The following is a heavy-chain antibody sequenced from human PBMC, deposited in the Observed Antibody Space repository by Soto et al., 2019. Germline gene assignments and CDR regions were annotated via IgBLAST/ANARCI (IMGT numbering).Heavy chain of an antibody. Sequence: QVQLVQSGAEVKKPGSSVKVSCKASGGTFSSYTISWVRQAPGQGLEWMGRIIPILGIANYAQKFQGRVTIXXDXSXXPACMVRSRLRSEDTAVYYCATQAYCSGGSCYPDYWGRGTLVTVSS. CDR1: GGTFSSYT. CDR3: ATQAYCSGGSCYPDY. J-gene: IGHJ4*02. D-gene: IGHD2-15*01. V-gene: IGHV1-69*02. CDR2: IIPILGIA.